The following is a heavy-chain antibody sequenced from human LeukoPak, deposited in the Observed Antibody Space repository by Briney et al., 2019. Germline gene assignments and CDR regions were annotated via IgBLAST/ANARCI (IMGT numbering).Heavy chain of an antibody. J-gene: IGHJ4*02. V-gene: IGHV3-74*01. Sequence: GGSLRLSCTASGFSFSGHWMHWARQLPGKGLVWVSRISPTGSTTSYADSVKGRFTISRDNAKNSLYLQMNSLRAEDTAIYYCTRVGYIDEGIDYWGQGTLVTVSS. CDR2: ISPTGSTT. CDR3: TRVGYIDEGIDY. CDR1: GFSFSGHW. D-gene: IGHD5-24*01.